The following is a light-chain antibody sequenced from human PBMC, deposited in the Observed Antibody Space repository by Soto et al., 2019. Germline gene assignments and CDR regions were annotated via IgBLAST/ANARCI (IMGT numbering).Light chain of an antibody. V-gene: IGLV2-23*01. J-gene: IGLJ1*01. CDR3: CSYAGSSTYV. Sequence: QSALTQPASVSGSXXXSITISCTGTSSDVGGYNFVAWYQQYPGKAPKVMIYEGSQRPSGVSTRFSGSRSGNTASLTISGLQPEDEADYYCCSYAGSSTYVFGTGTKVTVL. CDR2: EGS. CDR1: SSDVGGYNF.